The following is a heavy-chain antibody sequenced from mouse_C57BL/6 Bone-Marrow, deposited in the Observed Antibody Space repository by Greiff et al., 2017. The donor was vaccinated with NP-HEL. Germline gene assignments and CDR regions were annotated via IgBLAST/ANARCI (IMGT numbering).Heavy chain of an antibody. J-gene: IGHJ3*01. V-gene: IGHV1-42*01. CDR3: ARSGTMVTTSAY. Sequence: VQLQQSGPELVKPGASVKISCKASGYSFTGYYMNWVKQSPEKSLEWIGEINPSTGGTTYNQKFKAKATLTVDKSSSTAYMQLKSLTSEDSAVYYCARSGTMVTTSAYWGQGTLVTVSA. CDR1: GYSFTGYY. CDR2: INPSTGGT. D-gene: IGHD2-2*01.